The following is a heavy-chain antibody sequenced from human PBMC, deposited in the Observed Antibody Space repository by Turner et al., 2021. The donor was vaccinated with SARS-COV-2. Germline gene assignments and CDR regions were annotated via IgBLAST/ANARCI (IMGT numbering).Heavy chain of an antibody. J-gene: IGHJ4*02. Sequence: QLQLQESGPGLVKPSETLSLTCPVSGGSISSSSYYWGWTRQPPGKGLEWIGSIYYSGSTYYNPSLKSRVTISVDTSKNQFSLKLSSVTAADTAVYYCARLVRRAEYYFDYWGQGTLVTVSS. D-gene: IGHD3-10*01. CDR3: ARLVRRAEYYFDY. CDR2: IYYSGST. V-gene: IGHV4-39*01. CDR1: GGSISSSSYY.